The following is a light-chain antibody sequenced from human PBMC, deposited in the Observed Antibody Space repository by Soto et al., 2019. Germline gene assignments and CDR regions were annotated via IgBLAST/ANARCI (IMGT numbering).Light chain of an antibody. CDR3: QSYDSSLSGPRYV. CDR1: SSNIGAGYD. V-gene: IGLV1-40*01. CDR2: GNS. Sequence: QSVLTQPPSVSGAPGQRVTISCTGSSSNIGAGYDVHWYQQLPGTAPKLLIYGNSNRPSGVPDRFSGSKSGTSASLAITGLQAEDEADYYGQSYDSSLSGPRYVFGTGTKLTVL. J-gene: IGLJ1*01.